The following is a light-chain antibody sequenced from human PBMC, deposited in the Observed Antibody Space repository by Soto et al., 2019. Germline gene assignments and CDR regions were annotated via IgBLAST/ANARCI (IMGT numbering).Light chain of an antibody. CDR2: DAS. Sequence: EIVLTQSPATLSLSHGERATLSCRASQSVSSYLAWYQQKPGQAPRLLIYDASNRATGIPARFSGSGSGTEFNLTISSLQSEDFAVYFCQQYDDWLRLTFGGGTKVDIK. CDR3: QQYDDWLRLT. CDR1: QSVSSY. J-gene: IGKJ4*01. V-gene: IGKV3-11*01.